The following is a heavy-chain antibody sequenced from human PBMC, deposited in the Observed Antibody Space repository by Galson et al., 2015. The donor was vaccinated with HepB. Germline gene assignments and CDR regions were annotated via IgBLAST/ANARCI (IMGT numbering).Heavy chain of an antibody. J-gene: IGHJ4*02. Sequence: SVTVSCKASGSTFTSYYIHWVRQAPGQGLEWMGIINPSGSSTSYAQKFQGRVTMTRDTSTSTVNMELSSLRSEDTAVYYCVRAGLTVHSSGWTELRNWGQGTLVTVSS. D-gene: IGHD6-19*01. CDR2: INPSGSST. CDR3: VRAGLTVHSSGWTELRN. V-gene: IGHV1-46*01. CDR1: GSTFTSYY.